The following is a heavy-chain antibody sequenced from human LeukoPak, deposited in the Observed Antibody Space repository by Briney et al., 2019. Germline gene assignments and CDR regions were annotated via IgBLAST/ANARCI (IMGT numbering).Heavy chain of an antibody. CDR2: TYYRSKWYN. J-gene: IGHJ4*02. D-gene: IGHD6-13*01. Sequence: SQTLSLTCAISGDSVSNNSAAWNWIRQSPSRGLEWLGRTYYRSKWYNDYAVSVTGRITISPDTSKNQFSLQLKSVTPEDTAVYYCARGRSWGESGFDYWGQGTLVTVSS. CDR3: ARGRSWGESGFDY. V-gene: IGHV6-1*01. CDR1: GDSVSNNSAA.